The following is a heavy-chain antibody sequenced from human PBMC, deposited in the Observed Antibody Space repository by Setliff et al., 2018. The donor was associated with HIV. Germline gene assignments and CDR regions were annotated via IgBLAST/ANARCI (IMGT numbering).Heavy chain of an antibody. J-gene: IGHJ4*02. V-gene: IGHV4-34*01. CDR3: ARHQDLNYYDSSSFDY. CDR2: INHSGST. Sequence: PSETLSLTCAVCGGSFTDIGGSFTDYYLVWIRQPPGKGLEWIGEINHSGSTHYNPSLKSRFNISVDTSKNQFSLKVNSVTAADTAVYFCARHQDLNYYDSSSFDYWGQGTPLTVSS. D-gene: IGHD3-22*01. CDR1: GGSFTDIGGSFTDYY.